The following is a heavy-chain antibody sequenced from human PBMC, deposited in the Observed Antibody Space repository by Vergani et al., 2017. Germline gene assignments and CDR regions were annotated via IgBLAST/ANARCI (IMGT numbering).Heavy chain of an antibody. Sequence: EVQLVESGGALVKPGGSLRLSCAVSGFAFSNAWMTWVRQVPGKGLEWVGRIKRESDGGTAQYAAPVKGRFTVSRDDSKNTLYLQMNSLKMEDTAVYYCTTDFGGTCDTTRCDSRFDCWGQGTLVTVSS. CDR2: IKRESDGGTA. CDR3: TTDFGGTCDTTRCDSRFDC. J-gene: IGHJ4*02. V-gene: IGHV3-15*02. D-gene: IGHD2-2*01. CDR1: GFAFSNAW.